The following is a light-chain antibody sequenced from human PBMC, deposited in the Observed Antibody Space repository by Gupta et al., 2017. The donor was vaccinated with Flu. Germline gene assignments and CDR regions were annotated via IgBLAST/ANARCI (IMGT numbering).Light chain of an antibody. CDR3: RQALHTPRT. CDR1: QSLLHSNGYNF. Sequence: DIVVTQSPLSLSVTPGEPASISCRSSQSLLHSNGYNFMDWYLQKPGHSPQLLIYLGSIRASGVPDRFSGSSSGTDFTLKISRVEPEDVGVYFCRQALHTPRTFGQGTRLEIK. CDR2: LGS. V-gene: IGKV2-28*01. J-gene: IGKJ5*01.